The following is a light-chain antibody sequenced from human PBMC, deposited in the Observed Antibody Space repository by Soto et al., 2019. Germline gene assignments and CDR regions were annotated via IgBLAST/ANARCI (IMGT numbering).Light chain of an antibody. CDR3: QQSYSTPTIT. V-gene: IGKV1-39*01. CDR2: PAS. CDR1: KSITSY. J-gene: IGKJ5*01. Sequence: DIQMTQSPSSLSASVGDRVTITCRAGKSITSYLNWYQQKPGKAPKLLIYPASSLQSGVPSRFSGSGSGTDFTLTISSLQPEDFATYYCQQSYSTPTITFGQGTRLEIK.